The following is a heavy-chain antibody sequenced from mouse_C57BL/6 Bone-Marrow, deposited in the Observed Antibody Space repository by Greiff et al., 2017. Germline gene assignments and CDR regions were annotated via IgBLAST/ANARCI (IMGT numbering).Heavy chain of an antibody. D-gene: IGHD2-2*01. Sequence: QVQLQQSGAELVKPGASVKISCKASGYAFSSYWMNWVKQRPGKGLEWIGQIYPGDGDTNYNGKFKGKATLTADKSSSTAYMQLSSLTSEDSAVYFCAGDHYGYDWFAYWGQGTLVTVSA. CDR1: GYAFSSYW. J-gene: IGHJ3*01. CDR2: IYPGDGDT. V-gene: IGHV1-80*01. CDR3: AGDHYGYDWFAY.